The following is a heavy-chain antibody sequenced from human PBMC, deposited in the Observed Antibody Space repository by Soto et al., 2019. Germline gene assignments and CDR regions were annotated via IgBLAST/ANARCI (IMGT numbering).Heavy chain of an antibody. D-gene: IGHD1-26*01. CDR2: IYYSGTT. J-gene: IGHJ4*02. CDR1: GYSISSSNW. Sequence: SETLSLTCAVSGYSISSSNWWGWIRQPPGKGLEWIGYIYYSGTTYYNPSLKSRVTMSVDTSKNQFSLKLTSVTAVDTAVYYCARREIQGPIDYRAQRTPVTVSS. V-gene: IGHV4-28*01. CDR3: ARREIQGPIDY.